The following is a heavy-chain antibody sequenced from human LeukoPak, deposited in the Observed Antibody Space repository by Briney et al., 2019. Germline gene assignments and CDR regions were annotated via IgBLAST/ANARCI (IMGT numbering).Heavy chain of an antibody. D-gene: IGHD5-12*01. V-gene: IGHV5-51*01. CDR1: GYSVASYW. CDR3: AARGSTNWFDP. CDR2: IYPGDSDT. J-gene: IGHJ5*02. Sequence: GESLRISCKGSGYSVASYWIGWVRQMPGKGLEWMGIIYPGDSDTRYSPSFQGQVTISADKSISTAYLQWSSLKASDTAMYYCAARGSTNWFDPWGQGTLVTVSS.